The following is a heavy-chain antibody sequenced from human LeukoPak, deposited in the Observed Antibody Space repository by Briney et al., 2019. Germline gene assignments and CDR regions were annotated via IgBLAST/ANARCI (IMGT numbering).Heavy chain of an antibody. J-gene: IGHJ6*02. Sequence: SQTRSLTCTVAGGSISSYYWSWIRQPPGKGLGWIGYIYYSGSTNYTPSLKSLVTISVDTSKNQLSLKLSAVTAADTAVYYCERHLGTSAYSYGMDVWGQGTTVTVSS. CDR1: GGSISSYY. CDR2: IYYSGST. CDR3: ERHLGTSAYSYGMDV. V-gene: IGHV4-59*08.